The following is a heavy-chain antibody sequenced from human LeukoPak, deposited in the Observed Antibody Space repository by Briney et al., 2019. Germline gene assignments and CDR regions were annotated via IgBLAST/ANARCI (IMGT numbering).Heavy chain of an antibody. D-gene: IGHD3-22*01. CDR2: ISGSGGST. CDR3: AKDGPHYYDSSGYYYVGSPFDY. J-gene: IGHJ4*02. CDR1: GFTFSSYA. V-gene: IGHV3-23*01. Sequence: GGSLRLSCAASGFTFSSYAMSWVRQAPGKGLEWASAISGSGGSTYYADSVKGRFTISRDNSKNTLYLQMNSLRAEDTAVYYCAKDGPHYYDSSGYYYVGSPFDYWGQGTLVTVSS.